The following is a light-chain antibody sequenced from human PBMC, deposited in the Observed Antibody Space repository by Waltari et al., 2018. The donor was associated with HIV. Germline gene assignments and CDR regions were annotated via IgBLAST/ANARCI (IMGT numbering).Light chain of an antibody. J-gene: IGKJ1*01. CDR2: GVS. Sequence: PGERATLSCRASRSVDANYLAWYQQKPGQAPRLLIYGVSSRATGIPDRFSGSGSGTDFTLTISRLEPEDFALYYCQQYASSPRTFGQGTKVEIK. CDR1: RSVDANY. V-gene: IGKV3-20*01. CDR3: QQYASSPRT.